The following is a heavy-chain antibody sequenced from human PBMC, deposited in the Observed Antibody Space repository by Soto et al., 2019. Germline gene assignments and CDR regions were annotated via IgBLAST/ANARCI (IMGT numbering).Heavy chain of an antibody. D-gene: IGHD6-19*01. CDR3: ARRLSTGWFFDF. CDR1: GYSFTSYW. Sequence: GESLKISCKGSGYSFTSYWIGWVRQMPGKGLEWMGIIYPGDSDARYSPSFQGQVAFSADKSISTAYLQWSGLKASDTAIYYCARRLSTGWFFDFWGQGTLVTVSS. V-gene: IGHV5-51*01. J-gene: IGHJ4*02. CDR2: IYPGDSDA.